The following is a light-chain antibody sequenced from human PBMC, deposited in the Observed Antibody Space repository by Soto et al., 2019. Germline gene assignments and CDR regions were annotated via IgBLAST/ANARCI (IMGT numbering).Light chain of an antibody. Sequence: DIQMTQSPSSLSASVGDRVTITCRASQSISSYLNWYRQKPGKAPELLIYAASTLQSGVPSRFSGSGSGTDFTLTISSLQPKDFATYYCQQSYSTLTWTFGQGTKVEI. CDR1: QSISSY. CDR2: AAS. J-gene: IGKJ1*01. V-gene: IGKV1-39*01. CDR3: QQSYSTLTWT.